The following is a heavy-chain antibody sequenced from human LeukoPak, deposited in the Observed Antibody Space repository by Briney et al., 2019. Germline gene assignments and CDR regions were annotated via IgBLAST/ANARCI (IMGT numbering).Heavy chain of an antibody. V-gene: IGHV1-69*13. CDR1: GGTFSSYA. D-gene: IGHD6-13*01. CDR2: IIPIFGTA. CDR3: ARGSTPYSSRDDAFDI. J-gene: IGHJ3*02. Sequence: GASVKVSCKASGGTFSSYAISWVRQAPGQGLEWMGGIIPIFGTANYAQKFQGRVTITADESTSTAYMELSSLRSEDTAVYYCARGSTPYSSRDDAFDIWGQGTMVTVSS.